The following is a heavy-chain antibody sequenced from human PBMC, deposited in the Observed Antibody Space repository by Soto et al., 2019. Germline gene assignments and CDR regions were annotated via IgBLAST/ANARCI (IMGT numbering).Heavy chain of an antibody. CDR3: AKGNTSGWYFFDY. Sequence: SLRLSCEASGFTFSDCAMSWVRQAPGKGLEWVSGISGTGRSTFYADSVKDRFTISRDNSKNTVYLQMTSLRAEDTAVYYCAKGNTSGWYFFDYWGQGTLVTVSS. J-gene: IGHJ4*02. D-gene: IGHD6-19*01. CDR1: GFTFSDCA. V-gene: IGHV3-23*01. CDR2: ISGTGRST.